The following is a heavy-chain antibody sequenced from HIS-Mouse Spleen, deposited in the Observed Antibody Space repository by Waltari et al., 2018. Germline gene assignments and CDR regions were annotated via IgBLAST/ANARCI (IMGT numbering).Heavy chain of an antibody. CDR2: ISYDGSNK. Sequence: QVQLVESGGGVVQPWRSVRLSCAASGFTFSSYAMHWVRQAPGKGLEWVAVISYDGSNKYYADSVKGRFTISRDNSKNTLYLQMNSLRAEDTAVYYCARGGIAARPKAFDIWGQGTMV. CDR3: ARGGIAARPKAFDI. J-gene: IGHJ3*02. V-gene: IGHV3-30*04. D-gene: IGHD6-6*01. CDR1: GFTFSSYA.